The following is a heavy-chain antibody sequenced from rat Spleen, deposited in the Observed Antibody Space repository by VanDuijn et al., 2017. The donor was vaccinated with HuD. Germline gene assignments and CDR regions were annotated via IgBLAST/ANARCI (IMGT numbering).Heavy chain of an antibody. J-gene: IGHJ3*01. CDR1: GFSFSSYW. CDR2: ITPDGDHT. Sequence: EVQLVETGGGFVQPGRSLKLSCVASGFSFSSYWMYWVRQAPGKGLEWVSSITPDGDHTYYPDSVKGRFTISRYNAENTVYLQIHSLRSEDTATYYCAVSGYGYWGQGTLVTVSS. V-gene: IGHV5-58*01. CDR3: AVSGYGY. D-gene: IGHD4-3*01.